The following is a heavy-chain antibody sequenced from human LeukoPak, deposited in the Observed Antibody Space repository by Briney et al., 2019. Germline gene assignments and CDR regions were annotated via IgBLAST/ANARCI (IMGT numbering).Heavy chain of an antibody. V-gene: IGHV4-61*02. D-gene: IGHD2-2*01. Sequence: SETLSLTCTVSGGSISSGSYYWSWIRQPAGKGLEWIGRIYTSGSTNYNPSLKSRVTMSADTSKNQFSLKLSSVTAADTAVYYCARGPVAVVPAAILPYYYYYMDVWGKGTTVTVSS. CDR3: ARGPVAVVPAAILPYYYYYMDV. CDR2: IYTSGST. CDR1: GGSISSGSYY. J-gene: IGHJ6*03.